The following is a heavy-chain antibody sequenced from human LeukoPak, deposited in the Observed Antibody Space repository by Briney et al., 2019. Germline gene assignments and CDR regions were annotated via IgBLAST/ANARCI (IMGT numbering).Heavy chain of an antibody. CDR2: INHSGST. CDR3: ARRTPKLAAAGTNDY. V-gene: IGHV4-34*01. D-gene: IGHD6-13*01. J-gene: IGHJ4*02. CDR1: GGSFSGYY. Sequence: PSETLSLTCAVYGGSFSGYYWGWIRQPPGKGLEWIGEINHSGSTNYNPSLKSRVTISVDTSKNQFSLKLSSVTAADTAVYYCARRTPKLAAAGTNDYWGQGTLVTVSS.